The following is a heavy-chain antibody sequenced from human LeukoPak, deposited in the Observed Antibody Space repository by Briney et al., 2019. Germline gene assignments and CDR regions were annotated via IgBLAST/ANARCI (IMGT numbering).Heavy chain of an antibody. CDR3: ARHQGYCSAGSCYSPPFSDY. J-gene: IGHJ4*02. D-gene: IGHD2-15*01. CDR2: IYPGDSDT. Sequence: GESLKISCKGSGYSFTSYWIGWVRQMPGKGLEWMGIIYPGDSDTRYSPSFQGQVTISADKCISTAYLQWSSLKASDTAMYYCARHQGYCSAGSCYSPPFSDYSGQGTLVTVSS. CDR1: GYSFTSYW. V-gene: IGHV5-51*01.